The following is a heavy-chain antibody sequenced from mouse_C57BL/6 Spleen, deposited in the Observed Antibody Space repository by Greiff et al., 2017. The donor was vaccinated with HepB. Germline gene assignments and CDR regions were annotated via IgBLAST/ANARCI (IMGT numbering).Heavy chain of an antibody. V-gene: IGHV10-1*01. CDR2: IRSKSNNYAT. J-gene: IGHJ4*01. D-gene: IGHD2-5*01. CDR3: VRLYYSNYGYAMDY. Sequence: EVQVVESGGGLVQPKGSLKLSCAASGFSFNTYAMNWVRQAPGKGLEWVARIRSKSNNYATYYADSVKDRFTISRDDSESMLYLQMNNLKTEDTAMYYCVRLYYSNYGYAMDYWGQGTSVTVSS. CDR1: GFSFNTYA.